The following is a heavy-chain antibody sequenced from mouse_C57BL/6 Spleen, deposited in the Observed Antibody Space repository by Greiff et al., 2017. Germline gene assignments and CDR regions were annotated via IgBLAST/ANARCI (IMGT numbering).Heavy chain of an antibody. V-gene: IGHV1-4*01. CDR1: GYTFTSYT. Sequence: VKLVESGAELARPGASVKMSCKASGYTFTSYTMHWVKQRPGQGLEWIGYINPSSGYTKYNQKFKDKATLTADKSSSTAYMQLSSLTSEDSAVYYCAKLQGTSYAMDYWGQGTSVTVSS. J-gene: IGHJ4*01. CDR3: AKLQGTSYAMDY. CDR2: INPSSGYT. D-gene: IGHD1-1*01.